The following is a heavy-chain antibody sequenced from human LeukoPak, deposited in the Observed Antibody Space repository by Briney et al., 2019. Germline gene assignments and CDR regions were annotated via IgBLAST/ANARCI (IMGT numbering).Heavy chain of an antibody. D-gene: IGHD6-19*01. CDR3: ARDFVVQGYSSGWYDAFDI. J-gene: IGHJ3*02. CDR1: GFTFSSYE. Sequence: PGGSLRLSCAASGFTFSSYEMNWVRQAPGKGLEWVSYISSSGSTIYYAGSVKGRFTISRDNAKNSLYLQMNSLRAEGTAVYYCARDFVVQGYSSGWYDAFDIWGQGTMVTVSS. V-gene: IGHV3-48*03. CDR2: ISSSGSTI.